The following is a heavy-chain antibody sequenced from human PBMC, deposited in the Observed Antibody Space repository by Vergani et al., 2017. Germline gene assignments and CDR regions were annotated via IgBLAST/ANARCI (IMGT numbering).Heavy chain of an antibody. CDR3: ARRSGGYYSGGKVHPLRTAFDV. V-gene: IGHV4-61*02. J-gene: IGHJ3*01. CDR2: ISASGND. CDR1: GGSISAGYYF. Sequence: QVQLQASGPGRVKPSQTLSLTCTMSGGSISAGYYFWSWIRQPAGKGLEWLGQISASGNDSHSPSLKTRVSMSVDTSKNQFSLTVTSVTAADTAIYFCARRSGGYYSGGKVHPLRTAFDVWGHGTVVTVSS. D-gene: IGHD2-15*01.